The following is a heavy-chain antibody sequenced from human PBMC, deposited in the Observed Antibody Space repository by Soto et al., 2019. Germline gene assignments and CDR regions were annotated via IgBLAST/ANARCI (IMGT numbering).Heavy chain of an antibody. J-gene: IGHJ6*02. V-gene: IGHV1-69*13. CDR1: GGTFSTYA. CDR2: IIPIFGTA. CDR3: ARAAYSYGTAYLSYYCGMGV. D-gene: IGHD5-18*01. Sequence: GASVKVSCKASGGTFSTYAISWVRQAPGQGLEWVGGIIPIFGTANYAQKFQGRVTITADESTSTAYMELSSLRSEDTAVYYCARAAYSYGTAYLSYYCGMGVWGQGTTVTVSS.